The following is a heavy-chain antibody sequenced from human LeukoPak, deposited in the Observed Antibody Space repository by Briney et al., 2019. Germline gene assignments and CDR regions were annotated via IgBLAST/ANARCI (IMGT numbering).Heavy chain of an antibody. CDR2: MNPNSGNT. D-gene: IGHD2-2*01. V-gene: IGHV1-8*01. J-gene: IGHJ4*02. Sequence: GASVKVSCKASGYTFTSYDINWVQQATGQGLEWMGWMNPNSGNTGYAQKFQGRVTMTRNTSISTAYMELSSLRSEDTAVYYCARAPIVVVPAARRRLNYFDYWGQGTLVTVSS. CDR3: ARAPIVVVPAARRRLNYFDY. CDR1: GYTFTSYD.